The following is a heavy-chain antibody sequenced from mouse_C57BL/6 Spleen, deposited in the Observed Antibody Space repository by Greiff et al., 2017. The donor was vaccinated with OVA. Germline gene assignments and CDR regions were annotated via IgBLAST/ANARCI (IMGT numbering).Heavy chain of an antibody. J-gene: IGHJ4*01. CDR1: GFTFSDYG. V-gene: IGHV5-17*01. CDR2: ISSGSSTI. Sequence: EVQLMESGGGLVKPGGSLKLSCAASGFTFSDYGMHWVRQAPEKGLEWVAYISSGSSTIYYADTVKGRFTISRDNAKNTLFLQMTSLRSEDTAMYYCARLITTVGAMDYWGQGTSVTVSS. CDR3: ARLITTVGAMDY. D-gene: IGHD1-1*01.